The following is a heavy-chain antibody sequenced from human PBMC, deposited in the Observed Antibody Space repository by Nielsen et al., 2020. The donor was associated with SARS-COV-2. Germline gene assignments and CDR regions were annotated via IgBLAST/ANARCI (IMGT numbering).Heavy chain of an antibody. CDR3: AREWEGPPTPGIADAFDY. V-gene: IGHV3-30-3*01. CDR2: ISYDGSNK. Sequence: LSPTCAASGFTFSSYAMHWVRQAPAKGLEWVAVISYDGSNKYYADSVKGRFTISRDNSKNTLYLQMNSLRAEDTAVYYCAREWEGPPTPGIADAFDYWGQGTLVTVSS. CDR1: GFTFSSYA. D-gene: IGHD6-13*01. J-gene: IGHJ4*02.